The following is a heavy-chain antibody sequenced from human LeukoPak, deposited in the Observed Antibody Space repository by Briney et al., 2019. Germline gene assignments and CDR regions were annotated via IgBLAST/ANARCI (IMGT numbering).Heavy chain of an antibody. CDR1: GFTFSTYA. Sequence: GGSLRLSCAASGFTFSTYAMNWVRQAPGKGLEWVSAISGSGSSTYYADSVKGRFTISRDNSKNTLYLQMNSLRAEDTAVYYCTKEGLPSGSSWSAWFDPWGQGTLVTVSS. CDR2: ISGSGSST. V-gene: IGHV3-23*01. CDR3: TKEGLPSGSSWSAWFDP. J-gene: IGHJ5*02. D-gene: IGHD3-10*01.